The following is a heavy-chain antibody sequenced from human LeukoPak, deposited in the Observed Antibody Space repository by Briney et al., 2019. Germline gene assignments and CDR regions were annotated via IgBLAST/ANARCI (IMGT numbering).Heavy chain of an antibody. V-gene: IGHV3-30*02. CDR2: IRFDGSNT. Sequence: GGSLRLSCAASRFIFGAYGMHWVRQAPGKGLEWVAFIRFDGSNTYYADSVKGRFTISRDNAKNSLYLQMNSLRAEDTAVYYCARDRGEAYYDFWSGPASYYYYMDVWGKGTTVTVSS. D-gene: IGHD3-3*01. CDR3: ARDRGEAYYDFWSGPASYYYYMDV. J-gene: IGHJ6*03. CDR1: RFIFGAYG.